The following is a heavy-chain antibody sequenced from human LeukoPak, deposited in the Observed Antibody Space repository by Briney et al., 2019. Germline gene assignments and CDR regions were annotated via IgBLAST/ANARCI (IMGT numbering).Heavy chain of an antibody. J-gene: IGHJ4*02. CDR2: ISSSGGST. V-gene: IGHV3-23*01. CDR1: GFTFSSYA. Sequence: GGSLRLSCAASGFTFSSYAMSWVRQTPGKGLEWVSTISSSGGSTYSADSVKGRFTISRDNSKNTLYLQMNSLRAEDTAVYYCAKFAAAHLYTSFFDCWGQGTLVTVSS. CDR3: AKFAAAHLYTSFFDC. D-gene: IGHD1-1*01.